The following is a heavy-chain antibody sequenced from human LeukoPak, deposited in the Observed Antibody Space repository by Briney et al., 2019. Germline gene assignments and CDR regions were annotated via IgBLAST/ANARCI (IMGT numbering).Heavy chain of an antibody. D-gene: IGHD3-10*01. CDR3: ARHTTTGSGSYYNSYYYYYYGMDV. CDR2: IIPIFGTA. V-gene: IGHV1-69*01. J-gene: IGHJ6*02. Sequence: SVKVSCKASGGTFSSYAISWVRQAPGKGLEWMGGIIPIFGTANYAQKFQGRVTITADESTSTAYMELSSLRSEDTAVYYCARHTTTGSGSYYNSYYYYYYGMDVWGQGTTVTVSS. CDR1: GGTFSSYA.